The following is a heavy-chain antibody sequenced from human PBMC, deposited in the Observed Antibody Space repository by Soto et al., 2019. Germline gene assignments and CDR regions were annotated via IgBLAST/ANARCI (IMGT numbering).Heavy chain of an antibody. Sequence: GGSLRLSCAASGFTFSSYGMHWVRQAPGKGLEWVAVIWYDGSNKYYADSVKGRFTISRDNSKNTLYLQMNSLRAEDTAVYYCARGSYGGYFAAADFDYWGQGTLVTVSS. V-gene: IGHV3-33*01. CDR1: GFTFSSYG. J-gene: IGHJ4*02. CDR2: IWYDGSNK. CDR3: ARGSYGGYFAAADFDY. D-gene: IGHD5-12*01.